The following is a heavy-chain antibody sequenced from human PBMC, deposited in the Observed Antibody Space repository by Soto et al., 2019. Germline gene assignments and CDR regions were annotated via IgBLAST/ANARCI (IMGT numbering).Heavy chain of an antibody. Sequence: SETLSLTCTVSGGSVSSGSYYWSWIRQPPGKGLEYIGYLYYSGSTNYNPSLKSRVTISVDTPKNQFSLKLTSVTAVDTAIYYCARGQAFWTGYYRMPYYFDYWGQGTLVTVSS. J-gene: IGHJ4*02. CDR2: LYYSGST. CDR3: ARGQAFWTGYYRMPYYFDY. V-gene: IGHV4-61*01. CDR1: GGSVSSGSYY. D-gene: IGHD3-3*01.